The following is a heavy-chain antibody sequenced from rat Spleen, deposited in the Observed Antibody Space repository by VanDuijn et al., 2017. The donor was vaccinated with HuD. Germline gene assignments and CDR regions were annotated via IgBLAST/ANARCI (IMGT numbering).Heavy chain of an antibody. CDR3: ARSAKYYYDGSYYYEYFDY. D-gene: IGHD1-12*02. J-gene: IGHJ2*01. Sequence: QVQLKESGPGLVQPSQTLSLTCTVSGFSLTSYNVHWVRQPTGKGLEWMGIIWAGGGTNYNSAVKSRLSISRDTSKSQVLLKMNSLQTEDTAMYFCARSAKYYYDGSYYYEYFDYWGQGVMVTVSS. CDR1: GFSLTSYN. V-gene: IGHV2-30*01. CDR2: IWAGGGT.